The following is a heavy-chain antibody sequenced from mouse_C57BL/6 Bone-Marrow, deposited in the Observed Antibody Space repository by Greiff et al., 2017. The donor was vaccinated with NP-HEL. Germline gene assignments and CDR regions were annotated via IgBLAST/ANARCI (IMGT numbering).Heavy chain of an antibody. CDR2: IYPSDSYT. V-gene: IGHV1-50*01. Sequence: QVQLQQPGAELVKPGASVKLSCKASGYTFTSYWMQWVKQRPGQGLEWIGEIYPSDSYTNYNQKFKGKATLTVDTSSSTAYMQLSSLTSEDSAVYYCARKAYFDYWGQGTTLTVSS. CDR1: GYTFTSYW. CDR3: ARKAYFDY. J-gene: IGHJ2*01.